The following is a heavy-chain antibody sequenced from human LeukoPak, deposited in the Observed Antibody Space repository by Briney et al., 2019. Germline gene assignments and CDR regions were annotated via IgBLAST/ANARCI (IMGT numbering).Heavy chain of an antibody. CDR1: GFTFSSYG. D-gene: IGHD6-19*01. Sequence: SCKASGFTFSSYGMHWVRQAPGKGLEWVAVISYDGSNKYYADSVKGRFTISRDNSKNTLYLQMNSLRAEDTAVYYCAKDGPGSGFSWGQGTLVTVSS. CDR3: AKDGPGSGFS. J-gene: IGHJ4*02. V-gene: IGHV3-30*18. CDR2: ISYDGSNK.